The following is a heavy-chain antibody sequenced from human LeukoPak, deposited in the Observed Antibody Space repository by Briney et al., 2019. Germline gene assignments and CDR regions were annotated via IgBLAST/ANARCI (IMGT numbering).Heavy chain of an antibody. V-gene: IGHV3-53*01. CDR2: IYSGGST. CDR1: GFTVSSNN. CDR3: AREGGYNSPIDY. J-gene: IGHJ4*02. Sequence: PGGSLRLSCAASGFTVSSNNVNWVRQAPGKGLEWVSVIYSGGSTYYADSVKGRFTISRDNSKNTLYLQMNSLRAEDTAVYFCAREGGYNSPIDYWGQGTLVTVSS. D-gene: IGHD5-12*01.